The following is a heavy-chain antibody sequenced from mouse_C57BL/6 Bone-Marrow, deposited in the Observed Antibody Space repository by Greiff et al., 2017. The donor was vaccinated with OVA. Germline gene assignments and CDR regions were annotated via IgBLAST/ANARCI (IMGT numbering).Heavy chain of an antibody. CDR1: GFTFSSYA. V-gene: IGHV5-4*01. J-gene: IGHJ3*01. CDR2: ISDGGSYT. D-gene: IGHD1-1*01. Sequence: EVQLVESGGGLVKPGGSLKLSCAASGFTFSSYAMSWVRQTPEKRLEWVATISDGGSYTYYPDNVKGRFTISRDNAKNNLYLQMSHLKSEDTAMYYCARDRNYYGSERGFAYWGQGTLVTVSA. CDR3: ARDRNYYGSERGFAY.